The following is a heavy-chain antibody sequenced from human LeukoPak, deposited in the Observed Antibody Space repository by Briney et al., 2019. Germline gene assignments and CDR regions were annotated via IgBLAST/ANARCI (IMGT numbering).Heavy chain of an antibody. D-gene: IGHD3-3*01. CDR1: GYTFTGYY. Sequence: ASVKVSCKASGYTFTGYYMHWVRQAPGQGIEWMGWINPNSGGTNYAQKFQGRVTMTRDTSISTAYMELRRLRSDDTAVYYCASLAFSHPRYYDFWSGQRDYYYYFMDVWRKGTTVTVSS. V-gene: IGHV1-2*02. CDR2: INPNSGGT. J-gene: IGHJ6*03. CDR3: ASLAFSHPRYYDFWSGQRDYYYYFMDV.